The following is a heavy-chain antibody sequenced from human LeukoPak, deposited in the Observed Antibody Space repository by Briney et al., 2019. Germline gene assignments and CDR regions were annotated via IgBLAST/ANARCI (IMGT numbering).Heavy chain of an antibody. D-gene: IGHD3-9*01. CDR3: AKDLAAVILTGLDAFDI. CDR1: GFTFDDYA. J-gene: IGHJ3*02. CDR2: ISWNSGSI. Sequence: GGSLRLSCAASGFTFDDYAMHWVRQAPGKGLEWVSGISWNSGSIGYADSVKGRSTISRDNAKNSLYLQMNSLRAEDTALYYCAKDLAAVILTGLDAFDIWGQGTMVTVSS. V-gene: IGHV3-9*01.